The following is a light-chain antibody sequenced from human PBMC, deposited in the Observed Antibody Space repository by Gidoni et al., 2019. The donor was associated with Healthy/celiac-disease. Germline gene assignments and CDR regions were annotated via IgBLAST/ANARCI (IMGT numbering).Light chain of an antibody. CDR2: GAS. CDR3: HLCSVWPPLT. CDR1: QSVSSN. V-gene: IGKV3D-15*01. Sequence: EIVMTQSPATLSVSPGERATLSCRASQSVSSNLAWYQQKPGQAPRLLIYGASTRATGIPARFSAGGFGPEFTLPFRTPPSGVFAVYFCHLCSVWPPLTFGRGTKVEIK. J-gene: IGKJ1*01.